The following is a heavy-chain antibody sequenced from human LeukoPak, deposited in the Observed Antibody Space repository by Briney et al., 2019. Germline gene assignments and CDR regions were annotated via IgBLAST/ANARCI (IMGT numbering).Heavy chain of an antibody. J-gene: IGHJ3*02. Sequence: PSETLSLTCAVYGGSFSGYYWSWIRQPPGKGLEWIGEINHSGSTNYNPSLKSRVTISVDTSKNQFSLKLSSVTAADTAVYYCASNIWSLAFDIWGQGTMVTVSS. D-gene: IGHD3-16*02. CDR2: INHSGST. CDR1: GGSFSGYY. V-gene: IGHV4-34*01. CDR3: ASNIWSLAFDI.